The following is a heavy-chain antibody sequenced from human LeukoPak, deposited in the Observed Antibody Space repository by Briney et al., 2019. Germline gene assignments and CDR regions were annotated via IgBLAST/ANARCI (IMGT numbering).Heavy chain of an antibody. CDR2: INPNSGGT. CDR3: ARERSRVTMVRGVIGYYGMDV. V-gene: IGHV1-2*04. CDR1: GYTFTGYY. Sequence: ASVKVSCKASGYTFTGYYMHWVRQATGQGLEWMGWINPNSGGTNYAQKFQGWVTMTRDTSISTAYMELSRLRSDDTAVYYCARERSRVTMVRGVIGYYGMDVWGKGTTVTVSS. D-gene: IGHD3-10*01. J-gene: IGHJ6*04.